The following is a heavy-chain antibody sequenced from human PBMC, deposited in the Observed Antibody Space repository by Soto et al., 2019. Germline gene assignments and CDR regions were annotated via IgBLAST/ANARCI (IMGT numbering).Heavy chain of an antibody. CDR2: INHSGST. V-gene: IGHV4-34*01. CDR1: GGSFSGYY. D-gene: IGHD3-22*01. Sequence: ASETLSLTCAVYGGSFSGYYWSWIRQPPGKGLEWIGEINHSGSTNYNPSLKSRVTISVDTSKNQFSLKLSSVTAADTAVYYCARARRITMTPGVRFDPWGQGTLVTVSS. J-gene: IGHJ5*02. CDR3: ARARRITMTPGVRFDP.